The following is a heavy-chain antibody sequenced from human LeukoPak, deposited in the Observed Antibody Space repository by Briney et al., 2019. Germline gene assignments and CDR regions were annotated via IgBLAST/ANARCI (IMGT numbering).Heavy chain of an antibody. CDR2: IYYSGST. D-gene: IGHD3/OR15-3a*01. J-gene: IGHJ4*02. Sequence: SETLSLTCTVSGGSISSGDYYWSWIRQPPGKGLEWIGYIYYSGSTNYNPSLKSRLTISVDTSKNQFSLKLSSVTAADTAVYYCAALTRGGLARFAYWGQGTLVTVSS. V-gene: IGHV4-30-4*01. CDR3: AALTRGGLARFAY. CDR1: GGSISSGDYY.